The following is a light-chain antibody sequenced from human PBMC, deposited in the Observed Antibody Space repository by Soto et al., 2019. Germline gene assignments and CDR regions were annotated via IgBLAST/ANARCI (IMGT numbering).Light chain of an antibody. V-gene: IGLV2-14*01. J-gene: IGLJ3*02. CDR2: EVS. CDR3: SSYTSSITWV. CDR1: SSDVGGYNY. Sequence: QSALTQPASVSGSPGQSITISCTGTSSDVGGYNYVSWYQQYPGKAPKLMIYEVSDRPSGVSNRFSGSKYGNTASLTISGLQAEDEADYYCSSYTSSITWVFGGGTKLTVL.